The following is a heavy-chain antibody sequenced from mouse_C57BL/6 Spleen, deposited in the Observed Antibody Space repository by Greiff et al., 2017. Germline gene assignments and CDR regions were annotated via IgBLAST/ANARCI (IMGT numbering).Heavy chain of an antibody. D-gene: IGHD2-5*01. Sequence: QVQLRQSGAELVKPGASVKLSCKASGYTFTEYTIHWVKQRSGQGLEWIGWFYPGSGSIKYNEKFKDKATLTADKSSSTVYMELSRLTSEDSAVYFCARHEVPYSNYVDYFDYWGQGTTLTVSS. CDR3: ARHEVPYSNYVDYFDY. V-gene: IGHV1-62-2*01. CDR2: FYPGSGSI. J-gene: IGHJ2*01. CDR1: GYTFTEYT.